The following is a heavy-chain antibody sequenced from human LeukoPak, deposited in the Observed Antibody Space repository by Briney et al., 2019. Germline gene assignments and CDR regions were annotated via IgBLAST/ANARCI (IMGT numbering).Heavy chain of an antibody. J-gene: IGHJ4*02. Sequence: PSETLSLTCTVSGGSISSYHWSWIRQPPGKGLEWIGYIYYSGSTNYNPSLKSRVTISVDTSKNQFSLKLSSVTAADTAVYYCARWFGAIDYWGQGTLVTVSS. CDR3: ARWFGAIDY. CDR1: GGSISSYH. CDR2: IYYSGST. V-gene: IGHV4-59*01. D-gene: IGHD3-10*01.